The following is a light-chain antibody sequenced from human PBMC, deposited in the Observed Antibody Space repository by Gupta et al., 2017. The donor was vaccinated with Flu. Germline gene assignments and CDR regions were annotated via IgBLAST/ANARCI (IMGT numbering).Light chain of an antibody. CDR2: DAS. CDR3: QQRNNWPPSYT. J-gene: IGKJ2*01. Sequence: EIVLTQSPATLSLSPGERATLSCRASQSVSSYLAWYQQKPGQAPRLLIYDASNRATGIPARFSGSGSGTDFTLTISSLEPEDFAVYYYQQRNNWPPSYTFGQGTKLEIK. CDR1: QSVSSY. V-gene: IGKV3-11*01.